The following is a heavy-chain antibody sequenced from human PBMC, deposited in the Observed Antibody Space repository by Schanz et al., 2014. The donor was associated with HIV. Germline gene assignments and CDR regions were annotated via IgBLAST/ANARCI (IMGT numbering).Heavy chain of an antibody. D-gene: IGHD3-22*01. J-gene: IGHJ4*02. Sequence: QVQLQESGPGLVKPSETLSLTCTVSGGSISGGGFQWSWIRQHPGKGLEWIGSIYYSGSIYYNPSFKSRVTLSGDTSRNQFSLKLRSVTAADTAVYYCARAPPSDSSGYYPFDSWGQGTPVTVSS. V-gene: IGHV4-31*03. CDR2: IYYSGSI. CDR1: GGSISGGGFQ. CDR3: ARAPPSDSSGYYPFDS.